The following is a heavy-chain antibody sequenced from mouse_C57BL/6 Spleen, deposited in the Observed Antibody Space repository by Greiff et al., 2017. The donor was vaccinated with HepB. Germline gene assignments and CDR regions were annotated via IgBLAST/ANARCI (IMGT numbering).Heavy chain of an antibody. CDR3: ARETAVVGYIDV. J-gene: IGHJ1*03. CDR2: ISDGGSYT. CDR1: GFTFSSYA. V-gene: IGHV5-4*01. Sequence: EVQRVESGGGLVKPGGSPKLSCAASGFTFSSYAMSWVRQTPEKRLEWVATISDGGSYTCYPENVKGRFTISRDNATNNLYMQMSHLKSEDSAMYYCARETAVVGYIDVWGTGTTVTVSS. D-gene: IGHD1-1*01.